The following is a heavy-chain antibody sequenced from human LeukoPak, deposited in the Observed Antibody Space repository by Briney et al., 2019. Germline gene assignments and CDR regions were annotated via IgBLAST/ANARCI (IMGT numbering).Heavy chain of an antibody. V-gene: IGHV3-23*01. J-gene: IGHJ3*02. D-gene: IGHD3-10*01. Sequence: GGSLRLPCAASGFTFNSYAMNWVRQAPGKGLEWVSAISGSGGSTYYADSVKGRFTISRDNSKNTLYLQMNSLRAEDTAVYYCAKLQYGSGSLGAFDIWGQGTMVTVSS. CDR2: ISGSGGST. CDR3: AKLQYGSGSLGAFDI. CDR1: GFTFNSYA.